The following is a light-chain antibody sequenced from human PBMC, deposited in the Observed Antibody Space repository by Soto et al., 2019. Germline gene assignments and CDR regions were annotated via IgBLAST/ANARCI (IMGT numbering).Light chain of an antibody. CDR3: QVWASGTVL. CDR2: RDS. CDR1: NIGSKD. J-gene: IGLJ3*02. V-gene: IGLV3-9*01. Sequence: SYELTQPLSVSVALGQTARITCGGNNIGSKDVHWYQQKPGQAPVLVIYRDSNRPSGIPERFSGSNSGNTASLTISRAQAGDEDDYFCQVWASGTVLFGGGTKLTVL.